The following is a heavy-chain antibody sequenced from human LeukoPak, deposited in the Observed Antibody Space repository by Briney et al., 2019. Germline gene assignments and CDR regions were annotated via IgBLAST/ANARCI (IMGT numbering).Heavy chain of an antibody. Sequence: SETLSLTXTVSGGSISSYYWSWIRQPPAKGREWIGYIYYSGSTNYNPSLKSRVTISVDTSKNQFSLKLSSVTAADTAVYYCARLWFGESTRDAFDIWGQGTMVTVSS. J-gene: IGHJ3*02. CDR2: IYYSGST. V-gene: IGHV4-59*01. CDR3: ARLWFGESTRDAFDI. CDR1: GGSISSYY. D-gene: IGHD3-10*01.